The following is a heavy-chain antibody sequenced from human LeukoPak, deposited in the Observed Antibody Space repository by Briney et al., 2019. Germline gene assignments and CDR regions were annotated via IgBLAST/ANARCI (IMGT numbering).Heavy chain of an antibody. V-gene: IGHV4-61*01. J-gene: IGHJ4*02. CDR2: IYYSGST. CDR3: ARVRGYSYFMDY. Sequence: SETLSLTCNVSGDSVSSGIYYWNWIRQPPGKGLEWIGYIYYSGSTNYNPSLKSRVTISVDTSKNQFSLKLSSVTAADTAVYYCARVRGYSYFMDYWGQGTLVTVSS. CDR1: GDSVSSGIYY. D-gene: IGHD5-18*01.